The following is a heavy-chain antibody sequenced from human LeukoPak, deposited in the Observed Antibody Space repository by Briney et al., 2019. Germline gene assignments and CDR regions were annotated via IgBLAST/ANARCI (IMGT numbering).Heavy chain of an antibody. J-gene: IGHJ3*02. Sequence: SETLSLTCTVSGGSIGSSSYYWGWIRQPPGKGLEWIGSIYYSGSTYYNPSLKSRVTISVDTSKNQFSLKLSSVTAADTAVYYCARLWFYPGYYYDSSGYFRQDAFDIWGQGTMVTVSS. CDR2: IYYSGST. D-gene: IGHD3-22*01. CDR3: ARLWFYPGYYYDSSGYFRQDAFDI. V-gene: IGHV4-39*01. CDR1: GGSIGSSSYY.